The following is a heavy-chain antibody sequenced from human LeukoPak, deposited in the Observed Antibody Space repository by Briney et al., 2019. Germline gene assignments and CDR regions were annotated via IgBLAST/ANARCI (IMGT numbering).Heavy chain of an antibody. Sequence: PGGSLRLSGAASGFTVSANYMTWVRQAPGKGLEGGSVIYSGGSTFYADSVKGRFTISRDNSKNTLYLQMNRLRAEDTAVYYCARASIAASGYYFDYWGQGTLVTVSS. V-gene: IGHV3-66*02. CDR3: ARASIAASGYYFDY. CDR1: GFTVSANY. CDR2: IYSGGST. J-gene: IGHJ4*02. D-gene: IGHD6-6*01.